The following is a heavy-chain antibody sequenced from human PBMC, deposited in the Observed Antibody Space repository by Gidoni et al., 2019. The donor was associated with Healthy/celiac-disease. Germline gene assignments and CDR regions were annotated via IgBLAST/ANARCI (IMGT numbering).Heavy chain of an antibody. J-gene: IGHJ3*02. CDR2: IWYDGSNK. Sequence: QVQLVESGGGVVQPGRSLRLSCAASGFPFSSSGMHWVRQAPGKGLEWVAVIWYDGSNKYYADSVKGRFTISRDNSKNTLYLQMNSLRAEDTAVYYCARDIAVAGIGIPDAFDIWGQGTMVTVSS. V-gene: IGHV3-33*01. CDR1: GFPFSSSG. D-gene: IGHD6-19*01. CDR3: ARDIAVAGIGIPDAFDI.